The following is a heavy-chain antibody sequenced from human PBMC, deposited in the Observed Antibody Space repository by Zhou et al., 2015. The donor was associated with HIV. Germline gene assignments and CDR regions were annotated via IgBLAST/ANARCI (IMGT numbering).Heavy chain of an antibody. V-gene: IGHV1-2*02. CDR2: INPKIGVT. Sequence: QVQLVQSGAEVKNPGATVKVSCKASGYSFNGYYIHWVRQAPGQGLEWMGWINPKIGVTMYAQKFQGRVALTRDTSISTAYMDLRSLRSDDTAVYYCARDGYSSSVFQHWGQGTLVTVSS. J-gene: IGHJ1*01. D-gene: IGHD4-11*01. CDR1: GYSFNGYY. CDR3: ARDGYSSSVFQH.